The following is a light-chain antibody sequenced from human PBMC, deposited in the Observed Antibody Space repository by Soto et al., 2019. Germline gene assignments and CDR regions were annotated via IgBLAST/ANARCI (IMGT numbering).Light chain of an antibody. CDR3: QQYNSWPLT. CDR1: ETIRNN. Sequence: QSPGTLSLSPGEGATLSCRASETIRNNYLAWYQQKPGQAPRLVIYDIFTRATGVPTRISGSGSGTEFTLTISSLQSEDFAVYYCQQYNSWPLTFGGGTKVEIK. V-gene: IGKV3D-15*01. CDR2: DIF. J-gene: IGKJ4*01.